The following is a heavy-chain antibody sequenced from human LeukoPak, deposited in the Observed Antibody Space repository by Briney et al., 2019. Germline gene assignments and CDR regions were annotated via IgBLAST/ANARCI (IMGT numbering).Heavy chain of an antibody. V-gene: IGHV4-39*07. CDR2: INHSGST. CDR3: AREGRRPYYYYGMDV. CDR1: GGSIGSSTYY. J-gene: IGHJ6*02. Sequence: SETLSLTCTVSGGSIGSSTYYWGWIRQPPGKGLEWIGEINHSGSTNYNPSLKSRVTISVDTSKNQFSLKLSSVTAADTAVYYCAREGRRPYYYYGMDVWGQGTTVTVSS.